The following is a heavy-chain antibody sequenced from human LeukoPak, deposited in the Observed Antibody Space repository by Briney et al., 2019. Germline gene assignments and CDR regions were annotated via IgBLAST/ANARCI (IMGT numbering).Heavy chain of an antibody. V-gene: IGHV3-48*02. CDR1: GFTFSSYS. CDR2: ISSSGSTT. Sequence: GGSLRLSCAASGFTFSSYSMNWVRQAPGKGLEWVSYISSSGSTTYYADSVKGRLTISRDNAKNSLYLQLSSLRDEDTAVYYCALPLSSYSSGWSSYYYYGMDVWGQGTTVTVSS. D-gene: IGHD6-19*01. J-gene: IGHJ6*02. CDR3: ALPLSSYSSGWSSYYYYGMDV.